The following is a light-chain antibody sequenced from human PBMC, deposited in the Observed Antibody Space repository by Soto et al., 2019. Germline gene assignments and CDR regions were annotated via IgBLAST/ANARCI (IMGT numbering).Light chain of an antibody. J-gene: IGKJ5*01. CDR3: QQSYTTPIT. CDR2: AAS. CDR1: QNITTY. Sequence: DIQMTQSPSSLSASVGDRVTITCRASQNITTYLNWSQQKPGKAPKLLIYAASSLQSGVPSRFSGSGSGTDFTLTFSSLQPEDFATYFCQQSYTTPITFGQGTRLEIK. V-gene: IGKV1-39*01.